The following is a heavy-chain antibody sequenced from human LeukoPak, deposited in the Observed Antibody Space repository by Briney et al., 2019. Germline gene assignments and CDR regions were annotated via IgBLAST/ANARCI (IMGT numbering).Heavy chain of an antibody. D-gene: IGHD3-22*01. Sequence: GGSPRLSCAASGFPFTNNWMTWVRQAPGKGLEWVAVISYDGSNKYYADSVKGRFTIPRDNSKNTLYLQMNSLRAEDTAVYYCAKDMSSGYSPFDYWGQGTLVTVSS. CDR3: AKDMSSGYSPFDY. CDR2: ISYDGSNK. CDR1: GFPFTNNW. J-gene: IGHJ4*02. V-gene: IGHV3-30*18.